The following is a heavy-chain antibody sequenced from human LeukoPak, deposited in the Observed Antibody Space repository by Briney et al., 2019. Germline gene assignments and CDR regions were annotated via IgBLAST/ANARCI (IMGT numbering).Heavy chain of an antibody. CDR3: ARNIAAAADDY. D-gene: IGHD6-13*01. CDR1: GYTFASYG. J-gene: IGHJ4*02. Sequence: EESLKASCQPSGYTFASYGISWVRQVPGQLLEWMGRINPYNGNTNYAQKLHGRVTMPTHTSTSTAYMELRSLRSDDPAVYYCARNIAAAADDYWDQGTLVTVPS. CDR2: INPYNGNT. V-gene: IGHV1-18*01.